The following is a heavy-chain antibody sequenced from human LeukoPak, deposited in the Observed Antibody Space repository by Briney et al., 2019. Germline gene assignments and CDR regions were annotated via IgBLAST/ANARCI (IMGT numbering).Heavy chain of an antibody. J-gene: IGHJ4*02. V-gene: IGHV4-59*08. Sequence: PSETLSLTCTVSGGSISSYYWSWIRQPPGKGLERIGYIYYSGSTNYNPSLKSRVTISVDTSKNQFSLKLSSVTAADTAVYYCARNYDSSGGFDYWGQGTLVTVSS. D-gene: IGHD3-22*01. CDR3: ARNYDSSGGFDY. CDR1: GGSISSYY. CDR2: IYYSGST.